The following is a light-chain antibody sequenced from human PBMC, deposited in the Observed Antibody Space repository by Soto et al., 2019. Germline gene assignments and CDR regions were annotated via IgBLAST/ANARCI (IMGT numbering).Light chain of an antibody. V-gene: IGLV1-40*01. CDR1: SSNIGAGYD. CDR3: QSYDSSLSVYV. J-gene: IGLJ1*01. Sequence: QSVLTQPPSVSGAPGQRVTISCTGSSSNIGAGYDVHWYQQLPGTAPKLLIYGNSNRPSGVPDRFSGSKSGTSASLAITGLQAEDDADYYCQSYDSSLSVYVSVTGTKVTV. CDR2: GNS.